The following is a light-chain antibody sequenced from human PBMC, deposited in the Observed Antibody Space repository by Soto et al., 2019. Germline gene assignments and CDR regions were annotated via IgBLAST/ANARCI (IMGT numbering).Light chain of an antibody. V-gene: IGKV1-33*01. CDR1: QNINNY. CDR3: QQYDNLPTWT. CDR2: DAS. Sequence: DIQMTQSPSTLSASVGDRVTITCRASQNINNYLNWYQQKPGKAPKLLIYDASNLETGVPSRFSGSGSGTDFTFTISSLQPEDIATYYCQQYDNLPTWTFGQGTKVDIK. J-gene: IGKJ1*01.